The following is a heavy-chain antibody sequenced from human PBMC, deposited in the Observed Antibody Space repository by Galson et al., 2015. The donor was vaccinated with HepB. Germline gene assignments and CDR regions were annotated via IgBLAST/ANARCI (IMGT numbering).Heavy chain of an antibody. CDR1: GGSISSSSYY. D-gene: IGHD4-17*01. J-gene: IGHJ4*02. CDR2: IYYSGST. Sequence: SETLSLTCTVSGGSISSSSYYWDWIRQPPGKGLEWIGSIYYSGSTYYNPSLKSRVTISVDTSKNQFSLKLSSVTAADTAVYYWARLSTTGPADYWGQGTLVTVSS. CDR3: ARLSTTGPADY. V-gene: IGHV4-39*01.